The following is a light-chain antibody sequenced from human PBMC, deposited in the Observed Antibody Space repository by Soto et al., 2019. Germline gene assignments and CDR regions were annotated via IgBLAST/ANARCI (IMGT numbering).Light chain of an antibody. CDR2: DVN. Sequence: QSALTQPRSVSGSPGQSITISCTGTSNDVGGYNYVSWYQQHPGKAPKLLIYDVNKRPSRVPDRFSGSKSGNTASLTISGLQAEDEADYHCCSYAGSYTFVIFGGVTKLTVL. V-gene: IGLV2-11*01. J-gene: IGLJ2*01. CDR3: CSYAGSYTFVI. CDR1: SNDVGGYNY.